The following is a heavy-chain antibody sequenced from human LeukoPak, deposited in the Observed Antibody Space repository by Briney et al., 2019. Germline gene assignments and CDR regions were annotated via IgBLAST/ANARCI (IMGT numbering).Heavy chain of an antibody. CDR1: GGSFSGYY. Sequence: SETLSLTCAVYGGSFSGYYWSWIRQPPGKGLEWIGEINHSGSTNYNPSLKSRVTISVDTSKNQFSLKLSSVTAADTAVYYCANWGLGELLSGDYWGQGTLVTVSS. CDR3: ANWGLGELLSGDY. J-gene: IGHJ4*02. V-gene: IGHV4-34*01. D-gene: IGHD3-16*01. CDR2: INHSGST.